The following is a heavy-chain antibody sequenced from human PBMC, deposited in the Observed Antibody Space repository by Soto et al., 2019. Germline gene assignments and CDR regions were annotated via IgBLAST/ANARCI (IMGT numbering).Heavy chain of an antibody. D-gene: IGHD4-17*01. Sequence: QVLLHDSGPGLVKPSETLSLTCTVSCVSVNSGSFYWTWILEPPGKGLEWIGFVSYSGTTKYNASLKSRVTISVDTSRSQISLKVSSVTAADTAVYYCARGATVTHSDYWGQGTLVTVSS. CDR3: ARGATVTHSDY. CDR1: CVSVNSGSFY. J-gene: IGHJ4*02. CDR2: VSYSGTT. V-gene: IGHV4-61*01.